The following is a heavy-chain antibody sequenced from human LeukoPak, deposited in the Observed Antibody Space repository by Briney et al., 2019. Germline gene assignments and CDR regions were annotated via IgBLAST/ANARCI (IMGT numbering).Heavy chain of an antibody. Sequence: PGGSLRLSCAASGFTFSSYSMNWARQAPGKGLEWVSSISSSSSYIYYADSVKGRFTISRDNAKNSLYLQMNSLRAEDTAVYYCARGAAGSYSGIDYWGQGTLVTVSS. J-gene: IGHJ4*02. CDR1: GFTFSSYS. CDR3: ARGAAGSYSGIDY. V-gene: IGHV3-21*01. CDR2: ISSSSSYI. D-gene: IGHD6-13*01.